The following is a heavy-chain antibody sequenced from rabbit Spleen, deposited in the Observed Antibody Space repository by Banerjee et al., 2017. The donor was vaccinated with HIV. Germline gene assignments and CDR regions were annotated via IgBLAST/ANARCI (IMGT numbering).Heavy chain of an antibody. CDR2: INIVTGKS. D-gene: IGHD6-1*01. V-gene: IGHV1S45*01. J-gene: IGHJ4*01. Sequence: EQLEESGGGLVKPEGSLTLTCKASGVSLNDKDVMCWVRQAPGKGLEWIACINIVTGKSVYASWAKGRFTMSRTSSTTVTLQMTSLTAADTATYFCARENYSGYAHGLWGPGTLVTVS. CDR1: GVSLNDKDV. CDR3: ARENYSGYAHGL.